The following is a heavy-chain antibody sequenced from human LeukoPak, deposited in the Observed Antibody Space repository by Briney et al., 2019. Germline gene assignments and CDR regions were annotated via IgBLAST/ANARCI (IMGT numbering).Heavy chain of an antibody. CDR1: GGSISSGGYY. D-gene: IGHD2-2*01. CDR2: IYYSGST. CDR3: ARVSSRGSDAFDI. Sequence: SQTLSLTCTVSGGSISSGGYYWTWIRQHPGKGLAWIGYIYYSGSTYYNPSLRSRFTISVDTSKNQFCMKLRSVTAADTAVYYCARVSSRGSDAFDIWGQGTMVTVSS. V-gene: IGHV4-31*03. J-gene: IGHJ3*02.